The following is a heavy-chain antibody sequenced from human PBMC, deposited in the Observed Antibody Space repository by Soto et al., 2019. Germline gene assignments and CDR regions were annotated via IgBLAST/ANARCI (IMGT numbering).Heavy chain of an antibody. J-gene: IGHJ6*03. V-gene: IGHV1-8*01. CDR1: GYTFSSYD. Sequence: QVQLVQSGAEVKKPGASVKVSCKASGYTFSSYDINWVRQATGQGLEWMGWMHPNSGDTNYPQKFQGRVTMTRNTSIASAYMELSGLRAEDTAVEYRARGRRSTPPLVRGVKPDYYSDRDGGGEGTTVTVSS. D-gene: IGHD3-10*01. CDR3: ARGRRSTPPLVRGVKPDYYSDRDG. CDR2: MHPNSGDT.